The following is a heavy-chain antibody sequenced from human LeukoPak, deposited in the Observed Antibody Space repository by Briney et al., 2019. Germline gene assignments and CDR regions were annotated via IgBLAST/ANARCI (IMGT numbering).Heavy chain of an antibody. J-gene: IGHJ5*02. CDR1: GFTFRHYD. CDR3: AKNPPYRGVVRSPNWFDP. CDR2: ISGSGGST. D-gene: IGHD3-10*01. Sequence: PGGSLRLSCVASGFTFRHYDMSWVRQAPGKGLEWVSAISGSGGSTYYADSVKGRFTISRDNSKNTLYLQMNSLRAEDTAVYYCAKNPPYRGVVRSPNWFDPWGQGTLVTVSS. V-gene: IGHV3-23*01.